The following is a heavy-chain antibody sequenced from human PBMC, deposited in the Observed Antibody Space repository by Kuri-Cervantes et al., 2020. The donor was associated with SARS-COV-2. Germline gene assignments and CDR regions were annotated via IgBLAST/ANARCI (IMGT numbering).Heavy chain of an antibody. Sequence: GGSLRLSCAASGFTFSSYAMSWVRQAPGKGLEWVSYISSSSSYTNYADSVKGRFTISRDNAKDSLYLQMNSLRAEDTAVYYCAGVRGNYDFWSGYLNWFDPWGQGTLVTVSS. CDR1: GFTFSSYA. V-gene: IGHV3-11*03. CDR3: AGVRGNYDFWSGYLNWFDP. J-gene: IGHJ5*02. CDR2: ISSSSSYT. D-gene: IGHD3-3*01.